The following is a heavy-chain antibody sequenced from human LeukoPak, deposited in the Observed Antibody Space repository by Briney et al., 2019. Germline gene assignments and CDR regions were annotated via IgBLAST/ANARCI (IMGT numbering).Heavy chain of an antibody. D-gene: IGHD3-22*01. J-gene: IGHJ4*02. V-gene: IGHV1-46*01. CDR3: ARDHRYYYDSSGYCPDY. Sequence: GASVKVSCKASGYTFTSYFIHWVRQAPGQGLEWMGIINPSGGSTSYAQNFQGRVTMTRDTSTSTVYMELSSLRSEDTAVYYCARDHRYYYDSSGYCPDYWGQGTLVTVSS. CDR1: GYTFTSYF. CDR2: INPSGGST.